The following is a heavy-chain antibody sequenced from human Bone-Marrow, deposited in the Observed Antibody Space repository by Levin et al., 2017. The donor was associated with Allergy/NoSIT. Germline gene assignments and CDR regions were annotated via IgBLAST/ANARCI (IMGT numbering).Heavy chain of an antibody. CDR2: IDASGST. CDR1: SGSFSPYY. J-gene: IGHJ2*01. CDR3: ARTPVAGRGWHFDL. V-gene: IGHV4-4*07. Sequence: NASETLSLTCTVSSGSFSPYYWTWIRQQPAGKALEWIGRIDASGSTHYNPSLRSRITMSVDMSKNQFSLKLTSVTAADTAVYYCARTPVAGRGWHFDLWGRGTLVTVYS. D-gene: IGHD6-19*01.